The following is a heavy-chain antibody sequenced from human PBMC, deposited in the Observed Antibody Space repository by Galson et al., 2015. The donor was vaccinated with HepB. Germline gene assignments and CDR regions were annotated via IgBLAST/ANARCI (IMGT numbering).Heavy chain of an antibody. D-gene: IGHD3-10*01. J-gene: IGHJ5*02. V-gene: IGHV5-51*01. Sequence: GAEVKKPGESLKISCKGSGYSFTNYWIGWVRQMPGKGLEWMGIIYPRDSDTRYSPSFQGQVSISADKSVSTAYLQWSSLKASDTAMYYCARLLPRPTSMTGVRGDPRGWLDPWGQGALVTVAS. CDR1: GYSFTNYW. CDR3: ARLLPRPTSMTGVRGDPRGWLDP. CDR2: IYPRDSDT.